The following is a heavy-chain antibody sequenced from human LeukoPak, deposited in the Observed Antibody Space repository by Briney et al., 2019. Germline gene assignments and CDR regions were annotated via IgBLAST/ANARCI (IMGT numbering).Heavy chain of an antibody. D-gene: IGHD2-2*01. CDR3: ARDHVHPQVVPAALNWFDP. J-gene: IGHJ5*02. CDR1: GFTFSDYY. V-gene: IGHV3-11*04. Sequence: GGSLRLSCAASGFTFSDYYMSWIRQAPGKGLEWVSYISSSGSTIYYADSVKGRFTISRDNAKNSLYLQMNSLRAEDTAVYYCARDHVHPQVVPAALNWFDPWGQGTLVTVSS. CDR2: ISSSGSTI.